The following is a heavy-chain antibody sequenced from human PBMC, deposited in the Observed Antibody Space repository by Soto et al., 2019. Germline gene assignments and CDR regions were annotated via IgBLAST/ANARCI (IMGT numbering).Heavy chain of an antibody. CDR2: IFYSGTT. J-gene: IGHJ2*01. V-gene: IGHV4-39*01. CDR1: GDSISSSSYY. D-gene: IGHD3-9*01. Sequence: SETLSLTCTVSGDSISSSSYYWVWIRQPPGRGLEWIGSIFYSGTTYYNPSLKSRVTISIDTSKNQFSLKLTSVTAADTAVYCAKTGPYDILTYWYFDLWGRGTLVTVSS. CDR3: KTGPYDILTYWYFDL.